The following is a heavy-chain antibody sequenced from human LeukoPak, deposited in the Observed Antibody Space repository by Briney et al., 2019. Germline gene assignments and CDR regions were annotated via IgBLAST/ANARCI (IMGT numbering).Heavy chain of an antibody. CDR2: ISSNGGST. J-gene: IGHJ4*02. V-gene: IGHV3-64D*06. CDR3: VKESIGYCSGGSCY. D-gene: IGHD2-15*01. CDR1: GFTFSSYA. Sequence: GGSLRLSCSASGFTFSSYATHWVRQAPGKGLEYVSAISSNGGSTYYADSVKGRFTISRDNSKNTLYLQMSSLRAEDTAVYYCVKESIGYCSGGSCYWGQGTLVTVSS.